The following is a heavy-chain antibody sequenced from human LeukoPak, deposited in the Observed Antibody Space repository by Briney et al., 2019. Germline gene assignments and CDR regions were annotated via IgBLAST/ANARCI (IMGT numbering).Heavy chain of an antibody. J-gene: IGHJ4*02. Sequence: GGSLRLSCAASGFTVSSNYMSWVRQAPGKGLEWVSVIYSGGSAYYADSVKGRFTISRDNSKNTLYLQMNSLRAEDTAVYYCARDSPGGGQQLVYFDYWGQGTLVTVSS. D-gene: IGHD6-13*01. CDR3: ARDSPGGGQQLVYFDY. CDR2: IYSGGSA. CDR1: GFTVSSNY. V-gene: IGHV3-66*01.